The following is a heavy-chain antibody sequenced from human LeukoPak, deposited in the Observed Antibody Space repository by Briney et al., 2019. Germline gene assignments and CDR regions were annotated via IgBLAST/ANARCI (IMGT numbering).Heavy chain of an antibody. J-gene: IGHJ4*02. Sequence: GGSLRLSCAASGFTFSSYAMSWVRQAPGKGLEWVSAISGSGGSTYYADSVKGRFTISRDNSKNTLYLQMNSLRAEDPAVYYCAKDWGIRYCSSTSCYAGLDYWGQGTLVTVSS. D-gene: IGHD2-2*01. V-gene: IGHV3-23*01. CDR2: ISGSGGST. CDR1: GFTFSSYA. CDR3: AKDWGIRYCSSTSCYAGLDY.